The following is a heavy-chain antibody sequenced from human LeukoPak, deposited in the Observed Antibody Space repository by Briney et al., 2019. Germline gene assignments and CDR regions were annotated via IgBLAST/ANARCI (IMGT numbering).Heavy chain of an antibody. CDR1: GGSISNSNYY. D-gene: IGHD3-22*01. CDR3: ASYTYYHDSSGYSQDAFDI. J-gene: IGHJ3*02. Sequence: SQTLSLTCTVSGGSISNSNYYWGWIRQPPGKGLEWIGSISYSGSTYYSPSLKSRVTISIDTSKNHFSLRLSSVTAADAAVYYCASYTYYHDSSGYSQDAFDIWGQGTMVTVSS. V-gene: IGHV4-39*07. CDR2: ISYSGST.